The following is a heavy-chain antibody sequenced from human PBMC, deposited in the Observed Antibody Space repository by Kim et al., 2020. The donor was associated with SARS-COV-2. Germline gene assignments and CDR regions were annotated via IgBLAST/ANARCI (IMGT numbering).Heavy chain of an antibody. CDR2: MNPNSGNT. CDR1: GYTFTSDD. J-gene: IGHJ6*02. D-gene: IGHD3-10*01. CDR3: AVPGGSGSYTYYYYGMDV. Sequence: ASVKVSCKASGYTFTSDDINWVRQATGQGLEWMGWMNPNSGNTGYAQKFQGRVTMTRNTSISTAYMELSSLRYEDTAVYYCAVPGGSGSYTYYYYGMDVWGQGTTVTVSS. V-gene: IGHV1-8*01.